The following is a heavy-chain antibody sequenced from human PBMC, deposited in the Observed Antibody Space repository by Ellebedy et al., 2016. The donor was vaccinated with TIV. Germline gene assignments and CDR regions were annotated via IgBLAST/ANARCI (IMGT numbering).Heavy chain of an antibody. D-gene: IGHD1-26*01. Sequence: GESLKISCTASGFTFSYYWMHWVRQAPGKGLEWVSRINGDGGFTSHADFVKGRFTISRDNAYNSLYLQMNSLRAEDTAIYYCARDSSGSLDYWGQGTLVTVSS. CDR2: INGDGGFT. CDR3: ARDSSGSLDY. V-gene: IGHV3-74*01. CDR1: GFTFSYYW. J-gene: IGHJ4*02.